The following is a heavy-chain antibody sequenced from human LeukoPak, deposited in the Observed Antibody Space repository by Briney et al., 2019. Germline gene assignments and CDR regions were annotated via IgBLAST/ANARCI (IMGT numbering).Heavy chain of an antibody. Sequence: GGSLRLSCAASGLTFSSHGIHWVRQAPGKGLEWVAFIRSDGSNKFYADSVKGRFTISRDNSKNTLYLQMNSLRAEDTAVYYCAKGGITIVRGVIGGDFDYWGQGTLVTVSS. V-gene: IGHV3-30*02. CDR1: GLTFSSHG. CDR2: IRSDGSNK. CDR3: AKGGITIVRGVIGGDFDY. D-gene: IGHD3-10*01. J-gene: IGHJ4*02.